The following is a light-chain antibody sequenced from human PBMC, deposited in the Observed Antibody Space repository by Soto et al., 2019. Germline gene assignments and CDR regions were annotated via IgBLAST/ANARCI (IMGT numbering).Light chain of an antibody. J-gene: IGKJ5*01. CDR1: QSISSK. CDR2: GAS. CDR3: QQYNKWFSIT. V-gene: IGKV3-15*01. Sequence: EVVMTQSPATLSVSPGERAILSCRASQSISSKLGWYQQKPGQAPRLLIYGASTRATGIPARFSGSGSGIEFTLTISSLQSEDYAVYYCQQYNKWFSITFGQGTRLETK.